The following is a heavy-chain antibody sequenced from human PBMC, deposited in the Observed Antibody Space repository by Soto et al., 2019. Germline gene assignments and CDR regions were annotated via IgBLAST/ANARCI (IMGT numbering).Heavy chain of an antibody. V-gene: IGHV4-4*02. CDR1: GGSISSGNW. CDR2: ISHSGNT. J-gene: IGHJ4*02. D-gene: IGHD5-18*01. CDR3: ASHRGNTYGPYDY. Sequence: PSETLSLTCAVSGGSISSGNWWRWVRQSPRKGLEWIGEISHSGNTNHNPSLKSRVTISIDKSKNQFSLKLTSVTAADTAVYYCASHRGNTYGPYDYWGQGTLVTVSS.